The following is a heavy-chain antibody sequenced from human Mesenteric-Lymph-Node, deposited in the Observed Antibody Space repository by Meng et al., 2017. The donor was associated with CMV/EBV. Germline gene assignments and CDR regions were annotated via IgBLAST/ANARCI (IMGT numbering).Heavy chain of an antibody. D-gene: IGHD3-10*01. CDR1: GGTFSSYA. J-gene: IGHJ4*02. Sequence: SVKVSCKASGGTFSSYAISWVRQAPGQGLEWMGGIIPILGIANYAQKFQGRVTITADKSTSTAYMELSSLRPEDTAVYYCARDGSGSYAGGTFDYWGQGTLVTVSS. V-gene: IGHV1-69*10. CDR2: IIPILGIA. CDR3: ARDGSGSYAGGTFDY.